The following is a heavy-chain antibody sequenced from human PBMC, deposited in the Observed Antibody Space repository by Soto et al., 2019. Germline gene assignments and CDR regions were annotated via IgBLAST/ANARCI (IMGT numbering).Heavy chain of an antibody. CDR1: GFIFKMYW. J-gene: IGHJ4*02. V-gene: IGHV3-74*01. CDR3: TRGPRPISTGTGAY. D-gene: IGHD3-10*01. Sequence: SLRLSCAASGFIFKMYWMHWVRQSPGKGLVWISRIYNDGTYSDYADSVRGRFTISRDNVNDTLYLQMNNLRAEDSGLYYCTRGPRPISTGTGAYWGQGTQVTVSS. CDR2: IYNDGTYS.